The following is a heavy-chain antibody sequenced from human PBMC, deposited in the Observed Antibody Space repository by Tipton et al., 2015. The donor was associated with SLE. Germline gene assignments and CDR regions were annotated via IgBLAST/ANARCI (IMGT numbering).Heavy chain of an antibody. CDR2: INLSGNT. Sequence: TLSLTCAVYAGSISGYYWSWIRQPPGKGLEWIGEINLSGNTYYNPSLKSRVTISVDTSKNQFSLKLSSVTAADTAVYYCARHWVYYYDSGGYPEYWGQGTLVTVSS. J-gene: IGHJ4*02. CDR1: AGSISGYY. D-gene: IGHD3-22*01. V-gene: IGHV4-34*01. CDR3: ARHWVYYYDSGGYPEY.